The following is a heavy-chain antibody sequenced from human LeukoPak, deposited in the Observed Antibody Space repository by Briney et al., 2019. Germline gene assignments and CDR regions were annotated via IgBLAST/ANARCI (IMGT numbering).Heavy chain of an antibody. CDR3: ARGARGYSGYDWTGAYYYYYMDV. CDR2: INPNSGGT. CDR1: GYTFTGYY. V-gene: IGHV1-2*02. J-gene: IGHJ6*03. Sequence: ASVKVSCKASGYTFTGYYMHWVRQAPGQGLEWMGWINPNSGGTNYAQKFQGRVTMTRDTSISTAYMELSSLRSEDTAVYYCARGARGYSGYDWTGAYYYYYMDVWGKGTTVTVSS. D-gene: IGHD5-12*01.